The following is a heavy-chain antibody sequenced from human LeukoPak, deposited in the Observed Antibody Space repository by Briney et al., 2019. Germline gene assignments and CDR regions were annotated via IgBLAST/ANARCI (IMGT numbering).Heavy chain of an antibody. V-gene: IGHV3-23*01. D-gene: IGHD3-9*01. CDR3: AKGARYYDILTGYPD. Sequence: GGSLRLSCAASGFTFSSYSMNWVRQAPGKGLEWVSAISGSGGSTYYADSVKGRFTISRDNSKNTLYLQMNSLRAEDTAVYYCAKGARYYDILTGYPDWGQGTLVTVSS. CDR2: ISGSGGST. J-gene: IGHJ4*02. CDR1: GFTFSSYS.